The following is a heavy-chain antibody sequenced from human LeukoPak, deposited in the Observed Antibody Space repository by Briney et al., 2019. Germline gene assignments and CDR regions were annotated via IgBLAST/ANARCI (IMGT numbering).Heavy chain of an antibody. CDR2: ISRSGSTI. Sequence: GGSLRLSCVSSGFAIGTAWMSWVRQAPGKGLEWVSYISRSGSTIYYADSVKGRFTISRDNAKNSLYLQMNSLRVEDTAVYYCASGYDLPYWGQGTLVTVSS. CDR3: ASGYDLPY. D-gene: IGHD5-12*01. J-gene: IGHJ4*02. CDR1: GFAIGTAW. V-gene: IGHV3-48*04.